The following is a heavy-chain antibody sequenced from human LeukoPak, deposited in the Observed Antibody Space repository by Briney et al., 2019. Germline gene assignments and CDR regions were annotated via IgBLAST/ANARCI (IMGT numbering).Heavy chain of an antibody. J-gene: IGHJ4*02. D-gene: IGHD4-11*01. CDR1: GFTFSSYS. CDR3: CSSSRVTTSDY. Sequence: GGSLRLSCAASGFTFSSYSMNWVRQAPGKGLEWVSYISSSSSTIYYADSVKGRFTISRDNAKNSLYLQMSSLRAEDTAVYYCCSSSRVTTSDYWGQGTLVTVSS. CDR2: ISSSSSTI. V-gene: IGHV3-48*01.